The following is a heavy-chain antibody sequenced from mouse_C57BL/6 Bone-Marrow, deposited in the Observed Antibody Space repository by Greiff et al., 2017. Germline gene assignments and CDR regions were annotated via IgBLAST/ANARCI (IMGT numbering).Heavy chain of an antibody. CDR1: GYTFTSYW. CDR3: ARPYGSSSCDY. Sequence: QVQLQQPGAELVKPGASVKLSCKASGYTFTSYWMQWVKQRPGQGLEWIGEIDPSDSYTNYNQKFKGKATLTVDTSSSTAYMQLSSLTSEDSAVYYCARPYGSSSCDYWGQGTTRTGSS. J-gene: IGHJ2*01. V-gene: IGHV1-50*01. D-gene: IGHD1-1*01. CDR2: IDPSDSYT.